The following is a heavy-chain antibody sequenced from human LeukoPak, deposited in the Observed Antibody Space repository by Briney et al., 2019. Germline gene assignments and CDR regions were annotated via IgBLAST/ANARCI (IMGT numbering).Heavy chain of an antibody. CDR1: GGSISRYY. V-gene: IGHV4-59*01. Sequence: PSETLSLTCTVSGGSISRYYWSWLRQPPGKGLEWIGYIYYSGSTNYNPSLKSRVTISVDTSKNQFSLKLSSVTAADTAVYYCARGSGEYYYYYYGMDVWGQGTTVTVSS. D-gene: IGHD3-10*01. CDR2: IYYSGST. J-gene: IGHJ6*02. CDR3: ARGSGEYYYYYYGMDV.